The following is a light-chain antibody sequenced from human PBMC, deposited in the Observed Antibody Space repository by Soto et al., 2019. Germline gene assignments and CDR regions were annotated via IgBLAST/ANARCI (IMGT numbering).Light chain of an antibody. CDR1: QSIGRF. V-gene: IGKV1-5*01. CDR2: DVS. CDR3: QQYDTSYT. Sequence: DIQMTQSPSTLSASVGEMVTITCPASQSIGRFSAWHQHPTGKAPTLLISDVSRLESGAPSRFSGSGSGTEFPLTINSLQPDDFANYYCQQYDTSYTFGQGTKVDIK. J-gene: IGKJ2*01.